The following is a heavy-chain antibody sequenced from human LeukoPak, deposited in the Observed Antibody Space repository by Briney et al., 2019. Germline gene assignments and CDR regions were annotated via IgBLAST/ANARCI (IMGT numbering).Heavy chain of an antibody. CDR3: ASTDSSGFAGEVFDY. J-gene: IGHJ4*02. CDR2: INPSGGST. Sequence: ASVKVSCKASGYTFTSYYMHWVRQAPGQGLEWMGIINPSGGSTSYAQKLQGRVTMTRDTSTSTVYMELSSLRSEDTAVYYCASTDSSGFAGEVFDYWGQGTLVTVSS. CDR1: GYTFTSYY. V-gene: IGHV1-46*01. D-gene: IGHD3-22*01.